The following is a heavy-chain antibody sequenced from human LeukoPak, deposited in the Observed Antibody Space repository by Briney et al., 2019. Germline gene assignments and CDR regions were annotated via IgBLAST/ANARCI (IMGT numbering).Heavy chain of an antibody. J-gene: IGHJ4*02. CDR3: AKGRRMGATSPIFDY. CDR1: GFTFDDYG. CDR2: ISYDGSNK. D-gene: IGHD1-26*01. V-gene: IGHV3-30*18. Sequence: GGSLRLSCAASGFTFDDYGMSWVRQAPGKGLEWVAVISYDGSNKYYADSVKGRFTISRDNSKNTLYLQMNSLRAEDTAVYYCAKGRRMGATSPIFDYWGQGTLVTVSS.